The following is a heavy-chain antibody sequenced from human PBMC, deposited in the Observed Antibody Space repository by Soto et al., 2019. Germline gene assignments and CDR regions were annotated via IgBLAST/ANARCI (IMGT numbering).Heavy chain of an antibody. CDR3: ARGGVDY. CDR2: IYYSGST. V-gene: IGHV4-59*01. J-gene: IGHJ4*02. Sequence: SETLSLTCTVSGGSISSYCWSWIRQPPGKGLEWIGYIYYSGSTNYNPSLKSRVTISVDTSKNQFSLKLNSVTAADTAVYYCARGGVDYWGQGTLVTVSS. CDR1: GGSISSYC.